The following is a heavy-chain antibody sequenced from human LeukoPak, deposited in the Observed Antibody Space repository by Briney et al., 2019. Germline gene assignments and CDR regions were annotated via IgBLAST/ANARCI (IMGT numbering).Heavy chain of an antibody. CDR2: MNPNSGNT. V-gene: IGHV1-8*03. CDR1: GYTFTSYD. Sequence: ASVKVSCKASGYTFTSYDINWVRQATGQGLEWMGWMNPNSGNTGYAQKFQGRVTITRNPSISTAYMELSSLRSEDTAVYYCARIVVVPAAIHYYYYMDVWGKGTTVTVSS. J-gene: IGHJ6*03. CDR3: ARIVVVPAAIHYYYYMDV. D-gene: IGHD2-2*01.